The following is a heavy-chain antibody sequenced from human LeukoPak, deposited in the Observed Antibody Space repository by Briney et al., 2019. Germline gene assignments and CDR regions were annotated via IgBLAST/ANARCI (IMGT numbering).Heavy chain of an antibody. J-gene: IGHJ3*02. CDR3: AADKAESDAFDI. CDR2: IITLFGTT. Sequence: EASVKVSCKASGGTFSSYAISWVRQAPGQGLEWMGRIITLFGTTNYAQKFQGRVSITTDESTSTAYMDLSSLRSEDTAVYYCAADKAESDAFDIWGQGTMVTVSS. V-gene: IGHV1-69*05. CDR1: GGTFSSYA.